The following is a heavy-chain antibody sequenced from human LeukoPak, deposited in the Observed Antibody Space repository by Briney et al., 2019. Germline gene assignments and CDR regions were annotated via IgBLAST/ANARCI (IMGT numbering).Heavy chain of an antibody. Sequence: SETLSLTCTVSGASVSSDYWSWIRQSSGKGLEWIGYIYHSGHTMSNPSLKSRVSLSLDTSNNQFSLKLSSVTAADTAVYYCARHPFQYPFDHWGQGTVVSVSS. CDR2: IYHSGHT. J-gene: IGHJ5*02. D-gene: IGHD4-4*01. CDR1: GASVSSDY. V-gene: IGHV4-59*08. CDR3: ARHPFQYPFDH.